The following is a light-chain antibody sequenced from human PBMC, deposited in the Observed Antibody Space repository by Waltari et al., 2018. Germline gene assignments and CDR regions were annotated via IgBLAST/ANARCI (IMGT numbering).Light chain of an antibody. Sequence: QSALTQPAPVSGSPGQSITISCTGTSSDVGGYNFVFCYQQHPGKVPKLIIYDVTNRPSGVSNRFSGSKSGNTASLTISGLQAEDEADYYCSSYTTSSTYVFGTGTKVTVL. CDR1: SSDVGGYNF. J-gene: IGLJ1*01. V-gene: IGLV2-14*03. CDR2: DVT. CDR3: SSYTTSSTYV.